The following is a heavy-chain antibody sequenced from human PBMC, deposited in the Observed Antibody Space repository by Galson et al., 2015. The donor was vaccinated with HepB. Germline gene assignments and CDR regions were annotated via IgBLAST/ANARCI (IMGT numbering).Heavy chain of an antibody. CDR3: TRGRFFIRSNDAFDI. Sequence: SLRLSCAASGFTFGDYAMSWFRQAPGKGLGWVGFIRSKAYGGTTEYAASVKGRFTISRDDSKSIAYLQMNSLKTEDTAVYYCTRGRFFIRSNDAFDIWGQGTMVTVSS. V-gene: IGHV3-49*03. D-gene: IGHD3-3*01. CDR2: IRSKAYGGTT. CDR1: GFTFGDYA. J-gene: IGHJ3*02.